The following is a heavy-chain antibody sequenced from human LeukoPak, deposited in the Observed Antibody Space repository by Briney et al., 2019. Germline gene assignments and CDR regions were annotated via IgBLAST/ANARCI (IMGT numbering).Heavy chain of an antibody. CDR2: IYYTGRT. J-gene: IGHJ4*02. CDR1: GGSISSYY. D-gene: IGHD3-9*01. CDR3: ARYHNTGLDY. V-gene: IGHV4-59*01. Sequence: SETLSLTCTVSGGSISSYYWGWMRQPPGKGLEWIGYIYYTGRTSYNPSLKSRITISVDTSKNQSSLNLNSVTAADTAVYYCARYHNTGLDYWGQGSLVTVSS.